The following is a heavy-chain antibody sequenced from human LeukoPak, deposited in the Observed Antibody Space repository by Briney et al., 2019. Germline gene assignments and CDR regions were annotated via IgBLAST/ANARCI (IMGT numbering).Heavy chain of an antibody. Sequence: GGSLRLSCAASGFTFSSYAMRWVRQAPGKGLEWVAVISYDGSNKYYADSVKGRFTISRDNSKNTLYLQMNSLRAEDTAVYYCARERRDDYYGMDVWGQGTTVTVSS. V-gene: IGHV3-30-3*01. D-gene: IGHD5-24*01. J-gene: IGHJ6*02. CDR2: ISYDGSNK. CDR3: ARERRDDYYGMDV. CDR1: GFTFSSYA.